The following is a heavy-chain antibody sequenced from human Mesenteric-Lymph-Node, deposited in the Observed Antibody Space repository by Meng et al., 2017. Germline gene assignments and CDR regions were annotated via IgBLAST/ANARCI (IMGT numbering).Heavy chain of an antibody. CDR1: AFTFSSYW. V-gene: IGHV3-74*01. Sequence: GESLKISCSVSAFTFSSYWMHWVRQAPGKGLVWVSRINNDGSDTSYADSVKGRFTISRDNAKNTLYLQMNGLRAEDSAVYYCARETVYRYDYWGQGTPVTVSS. D-gene: IGHD5/OR15-5a*01. J-gene: IGHJ4*02. CDR2: INNDGSDT. CDR3: ARETVYRYDY.